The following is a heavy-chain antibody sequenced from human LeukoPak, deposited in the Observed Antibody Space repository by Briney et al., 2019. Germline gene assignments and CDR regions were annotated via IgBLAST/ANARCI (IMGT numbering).Heavy chain of an antibody. J-gene: IGHJ4*02. Sequence: GRSLRLSCAASGFTFTTYSMHWVRQASGKGLEWVAVITPDGGRKYYAESAKGRFTISRDNSRNTVYLQMNSLRTDDTAVYYCARDNSWNYDYWGQGTLVTVSS. CDR1: GFTFTTYS. D-gene: IGHD1-7*01. V-gene: IGHV3-30-3*01. CDR3: ARDNSWNYDY. CDR2: ITPDGGRK.